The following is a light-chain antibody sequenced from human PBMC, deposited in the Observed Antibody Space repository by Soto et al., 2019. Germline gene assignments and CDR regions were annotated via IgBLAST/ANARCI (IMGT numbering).Light chain of an antibody. CDR1: QSVGTS. Sequence: EIVLTQSPATLSLSPGERATFSCKASQSVGTSLAWFQQKPGQAPRLLIYDASVRATGIPARFSGSGSGTDFTLTIGRLQPEDIAMYYCQQSSNWPPWTFGRGTKVDIK. J-gene: IGKJ1*01. V-gene: IGKV3-11*01. CDR2: DAS. CDR3: QQSSNWPPWT.